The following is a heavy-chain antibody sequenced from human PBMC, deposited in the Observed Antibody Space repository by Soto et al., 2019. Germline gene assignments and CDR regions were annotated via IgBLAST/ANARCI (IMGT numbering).Heavy chain of an antibody. Sequence: QVQLVQSGAEVKKPGASVKVSCKASGYTFTSYAMHWVRQAPGQRLEWMGWINAGNGNTKYSQKFQGRVIITRDTSASTAYMELSSLRSEDTAVYYCARDRRRATIFGVVIIHPYYYYYGMDVWGQGTTVTVSS. CDR2: INAGNGNT. CDR1: GYTFTSYA. V-gene: IGHV1-3*01. CDR3: ARDRRRATIFGVVIIHPYYYYYGMDV. J-gene: IGHJ6*02. D-gene: IGHD3-3*01.